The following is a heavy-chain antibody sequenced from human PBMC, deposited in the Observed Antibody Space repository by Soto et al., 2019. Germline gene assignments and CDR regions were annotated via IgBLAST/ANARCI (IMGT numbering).Heavy chain of an antibody. V-gene: IGHV3-30*18. CDR3: ANEGHIVVLPAGYYYYYGMDV. Sequence: QVQLVESGGGVVQPGRSLRLSCAASGFTFSSYGMHWVRQAPGKGLEWVAVISYDGSNKYYADSVKGRFTISRDNSKNTLYLQMNRLRAEDTPVYYCANEGHIVVLPAGYYYYYGMDVWGQGTTVTVSS. CDR2: ISYDGSNK. J-gene: IGHJ6*02. CDR1: GFTFSSYG. D-gene: IGHD2-2*01.